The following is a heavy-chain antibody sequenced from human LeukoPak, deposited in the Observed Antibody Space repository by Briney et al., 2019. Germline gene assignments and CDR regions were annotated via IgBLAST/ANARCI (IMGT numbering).Heavy chain of an antibody. Sequence: NPSETLSLTCTVSGGSISSGDYYWSWIRQPPGKGLEWIGYIYYSGSTNYNPSLKSRVTISVDTSKNQFSLKLSSVTAADTAVYYCARSWGKPGPFDYWGQGTLVTVSS. CDR1: GGSISSGDYY. J-gene: IGHJ4*02. CDR3: ARSWGKPGPFDY. D-gene: IGHD6-13*01. CDR2: IYYSGST. V-gene: IGHV4-61*08.